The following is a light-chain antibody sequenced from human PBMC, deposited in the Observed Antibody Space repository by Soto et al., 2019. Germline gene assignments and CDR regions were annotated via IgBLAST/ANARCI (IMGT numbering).Light chain of an antibody. Sequence: DIQMTQSPSTLSASVGDTVTITCRASESINIWLAWYQQKPGKAPKFLIYRASQLESGVPSKFSGSGSGTEFTLTISGLQPDDAATYYCHQYHRLHTFGQGTKVEIK. CDR2: RAS. CDR1: ESINIW. CDR3: HQYHRLHT. V-gene: IGKV1-5*03. J-gene: IGKJ2*01.